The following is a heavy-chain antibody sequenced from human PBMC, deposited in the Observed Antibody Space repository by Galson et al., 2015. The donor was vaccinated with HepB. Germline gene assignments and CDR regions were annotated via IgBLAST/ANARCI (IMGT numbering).Heavy chain of an antibody. CDR2: ISSSGSTI. V-gene: IGHV3-11*01. D-gene: IGHD6-13*01. CDR1: GFTFSDYY. CDR3: ARDRLGGIAAAGTPPGAFDI. Sequence: SLRLSCAASGFTFSDYYMSWIRQAPGKGLEWVSYISSSGSTIYYADSVKGRFTISRDNAKNSLYLQMNSLRAEDTAVYYCARDRLGGIAAAGTPPGAFDIWGQGTMVTVSS. J-gene: IGHJ3*02.